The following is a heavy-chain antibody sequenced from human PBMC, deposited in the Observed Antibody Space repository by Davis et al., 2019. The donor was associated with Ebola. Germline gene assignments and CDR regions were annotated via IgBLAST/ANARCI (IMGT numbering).Heavy chain of an antibody. Sequence: SETLSLTCSVSGGSISTYYWSWIRQPPGKGLEWIAYIYYSGSTNYNPSLKSRVTVSVDTSKNQFSLNLSSVTAADTAVYYCARWASGTQRSFDYWGQGTLVIVSS. J-gene: IGHJ4*02. CDR1: GGSISTYY. CDR2: IYYSGST. CDR3: ARWASGTQRSFDY. V-gene: IGHV4-59*01. D-gene: IGHD3-10*01.